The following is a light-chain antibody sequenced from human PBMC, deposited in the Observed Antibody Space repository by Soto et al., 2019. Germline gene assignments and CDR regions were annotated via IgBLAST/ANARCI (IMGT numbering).Light chain of an antibody. Sequence: QSALTQPASVSGSPGQSITISCTGTSSDVGSYNLVSWYQQHPGKAPTLIIYEGNKRPSGVSNRFSGSKSGNTASLTISGLQAEDEADYYCCSYAGSSTVVFGGGTKVTVL. V-gene: IGLV2-23*01. CDR2: EGN. CDR1: SSDVGSYNL. CDR3: CSYAGSSTVV. J-gene: IGLJ2*01.